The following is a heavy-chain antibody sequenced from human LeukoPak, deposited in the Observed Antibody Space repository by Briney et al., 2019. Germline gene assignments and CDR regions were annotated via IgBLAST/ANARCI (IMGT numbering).Heavy chain of an antibody. V-gene: IGHV4-39*07. J-gene: IGHJ5*02. D-gene: IGHD6-13*01. Sequence: SETLSLTRTVSGGSISSSSYYWGWIRQPPGKGLEWIGSIYHSESTYYNPSLKSRVTISVDTPKNQFSLKLSSVTAADTAVYYCARSPGIAADDNWFDPWGQGTLVTVSS. CDR2: IYHSEST. CDR1: GGSISSSSYY. CDR3: ARSPGIAADDNWFDP.